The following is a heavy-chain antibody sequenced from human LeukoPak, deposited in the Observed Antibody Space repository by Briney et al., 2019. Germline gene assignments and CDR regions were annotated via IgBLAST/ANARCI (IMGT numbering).Heavy chain of an antibody. CDR1: GFTFGSYA. CDR2: ISGRGHTT. Sequence: PGGSLRISCAASGFTFGSYAMSCVRQAPGKGLEWVSGISGRGHTTYHADSVRGRFTISRDNSKNTLYLQMNSLRVDDSAVYYCAKGGHYDSSGYSPFDYWGQGTLVTVSS. D-gene: IGHD3-22*01. V-gene: IGHV3-23*01. J-gene: IGHJ4*02. CDR3: AKGGHYDSSGYSPFDY.